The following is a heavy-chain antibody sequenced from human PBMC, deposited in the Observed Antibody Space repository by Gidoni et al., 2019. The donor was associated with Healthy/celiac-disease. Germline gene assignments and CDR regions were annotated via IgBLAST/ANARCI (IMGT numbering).Heavy chain of an antibody. CDR1: A. CDR3: AKEPGIPDYGGIHGMDV. V-gene: IGHV3-9*01. Sequence: AMHWVRQAPGKGLEWVSGISWNSGSIGYADSVKGRFTISRDNAKNSLYLQMNSLRAEDTALYYCAKEPGIPDYGGIHGMDVWGQGTTVTVSS. D-gene: IGHD4-17*01. J-gene: IGHJ6*02. CDR2: ISWNSGSI.